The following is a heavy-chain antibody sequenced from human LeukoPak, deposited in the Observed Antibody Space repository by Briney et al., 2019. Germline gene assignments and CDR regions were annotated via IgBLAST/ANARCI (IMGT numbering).Heavy chain of an antibody. CDR3: AGMTTILGAEYFQH. CDR2: ISAYNGST. D-gene: IGHD5-24*01. V-gene: IGHV1-18*01. Sequence: ASVKVSCKASGYTFTSYGISWVRQAPGQGLEWMGWISAYNGSTNYAQKLQGRVTMTTDTSTSTAYMELSSLRSEDTAVYYCAGMTTILGAEYFQHWGQGTLVTVSS. CDR1: GYTFTSYG. J-gene: IGHJ1*01.